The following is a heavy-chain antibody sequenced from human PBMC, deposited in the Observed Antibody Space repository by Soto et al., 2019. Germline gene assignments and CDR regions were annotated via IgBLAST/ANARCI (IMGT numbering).Heavy chain of an antibody. Sequence: EVQLLESGGGLVQPGGSLRLSCAASGFTFSSYAMSWVRQAPGKGLVWVSIIGVGGGDRYYPESVKGRFTISRDNSRDTLYLEMNSLRDEDTAVYYCARVRFGELVWGQGTLVTVSS. CDR1: GFTFSSYA. J-gene: IGHJ4*02. V-gene: IGHV3-23*01. D-gene: IGHD3-10*01. CDR2: IGVGGGDR. CDR3: ARVRFGELV.